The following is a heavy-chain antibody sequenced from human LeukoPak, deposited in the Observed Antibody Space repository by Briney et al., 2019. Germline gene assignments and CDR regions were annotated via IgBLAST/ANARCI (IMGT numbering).Heavy chain of an antibody. CDR3: ARGFVSYYYDSSGYYYNAFDI. J-gene: IGHJ3*02. CDR2: MNPNSGNT. CDR1: GYTFTSYD. D-gene: IGHD3-22*01. Sequence: ASVKVSCKASGYTFTSYDINWVRQATGQGLEWMGWMNPNSGNTGYAQKFQGRVTITRNTSISTAYMELSSLRSEDTAVYYCARGFVSYYYDSSGYYYNAFDIWGQGTMVTVSS. V-gene: IGHV1-8*03.